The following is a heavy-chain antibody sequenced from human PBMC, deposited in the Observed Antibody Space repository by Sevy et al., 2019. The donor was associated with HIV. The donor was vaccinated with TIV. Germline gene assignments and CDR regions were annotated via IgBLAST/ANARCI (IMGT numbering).Heavy chain of an antibody. Sequence: GGSLRLSCRGSGFSFSDFYMSWIRQAPGKGLEWVSHITGGGFTIYQADSVKGRFATSRDKAKNSLFLQMNSLRVEDTAVYYCVGRRDRSGYSWSYNFDFWGQGAPVTVSS. D-gene: IGHD4-4*01. CDR1: GFSFSDFY. CDR2: ITGGGFTI. V-gene: IGHV3-11*01. CDR3: VGRRDRSGYSWSYNFDF. J-gene: IGHJ4*02.